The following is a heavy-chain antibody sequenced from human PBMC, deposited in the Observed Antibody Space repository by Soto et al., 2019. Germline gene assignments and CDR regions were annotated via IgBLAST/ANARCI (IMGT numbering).Heavy chain of an antibody. CDR1: GGTFSTYA. Sequence: QVQLVQSGPEVKKPGYSVRVSCKASGGTFSTYAISWVRQAPGQGLEWMGGIIPIFDTPNYAQNFQGRITVPADESTSTTYMELSSLRSGDTAVYYCARGGLETYKYDTSGYPFNFDYWGQGTLITVSS. J-gene: IGHJ4*02. CDR3: ARGGLETYKYDTSGYPFNFDY. CDR2: IIPIFDTP. D-gene: IGHD3-22*01. V-gene: IGHV1-69*12.